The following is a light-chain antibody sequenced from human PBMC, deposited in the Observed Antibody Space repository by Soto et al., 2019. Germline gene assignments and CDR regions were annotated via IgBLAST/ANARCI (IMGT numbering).Light chain of an antibody. CDR1: QSVSSY. CDR2: DAS. V-gene: IGKV3-11*01. J-gene: IGKJ1*01. Sequence: DIVLTQSPATLSLSPGERATLSCRASQSVSSYLAWYQQKPGQAPRLLIYDASNRATGIPARFSGSGSGTDFTLTISSLEPEDFAVYFCGQFVSSPPRTFGQGTKVEIK. CDR3: GQFVSSPPRT.